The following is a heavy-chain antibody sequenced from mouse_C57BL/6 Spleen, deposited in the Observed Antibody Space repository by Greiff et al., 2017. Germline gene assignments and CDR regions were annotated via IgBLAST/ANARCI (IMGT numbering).Heavy chain of an antibody. CDR1: GFSFNTYA. CDR3: VRHTLSAMDY. D-gene: IGHD1-3*01. J-gene: IGHJ4*01. Sequence: EVKLVESGGGLVQPKGSLKLSCAASGFSFNTYAMNWVRQAPGKGLEWVARIRSKSNNYATYYADSVKDRFTISRDDSESMLYLQMNNLKTEDTAMYYCVRHTLSAMDYWGQGTSVTVSS. CDR2: IRSKSNNYAT. V-gene: IGHV10-1*01.